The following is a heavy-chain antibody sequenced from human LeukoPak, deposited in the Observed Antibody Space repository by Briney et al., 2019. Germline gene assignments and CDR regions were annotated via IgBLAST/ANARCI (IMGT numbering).Heavy chain of an antibody. CDR1: GYPFNEYY. CDR2: INPNSGDT. D-gene: IGHD6-13*01. CDR3: ARDSGIAAAPFDY. V-gene: IGHV1-2*02. J-gene: IGHJ4*02. Sequence: ASVKVSCKASGYPFNEYYMHWVRQAPGQGLEWMGWINPNSGDTNYAQGFQGRVTMTRGTSISTAYMELSRLRSDDTAVYYCARDSGIAAAPFDYWGQGTLVTVSS.